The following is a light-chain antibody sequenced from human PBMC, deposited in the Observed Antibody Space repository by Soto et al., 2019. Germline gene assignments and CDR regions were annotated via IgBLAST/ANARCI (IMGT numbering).Light chain of an antibody. CDR1: QAISSY. CDR3: QQYVSYPLT. CDR2: AAS. J-gene: IGKJ4*01. V-gene: IGKV1-8*01. Sequence: AIRMTQSPTSLSASTGDRVTITCRASQAISSYLAWYQQKPGKAPKLLIYAASTLQSGVPSRFSGSGSGSDFTLTISCLQSEDFATYNCQQYVSYPLTFGGGTKVDI.